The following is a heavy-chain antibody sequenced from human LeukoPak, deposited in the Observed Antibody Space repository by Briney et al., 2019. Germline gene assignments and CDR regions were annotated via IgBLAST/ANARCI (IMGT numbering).Heavy chain of an antibody. CDR1: GGSISSGDYY. CDR2: IYYSGST. Sequence: SETLSLTCTVSGGSISSGDYYWSWIRQPPGKGLEWIGYIYYSGSTYYNPSLKSRVTISVDTSKNQFSLKLSSVTAADTAVYYCASSDPLIGYCGGDCSPEYFQHWGQGTLVTVSS. D-gene: IGHD2-21*02. V-gene: IGHV4-30-4*01. CDR3: ASSDPLIGYCGGDCSPEYFQH. J-gene: IGHJ1*01.